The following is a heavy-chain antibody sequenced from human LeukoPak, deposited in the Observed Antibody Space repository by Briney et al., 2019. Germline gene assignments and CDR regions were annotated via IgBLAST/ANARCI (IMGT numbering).Heavy chain of an antibody. Sequence: SETVSLTCSVSGGSISGTPYYWDWIRQSPGKGLEWIGNIFHTGGTSFHPSLKSRVTMSVDTSKNQFSLRLSSVTAADTAVYYCARHRGSSSNFDSWGQGTLVTSSS. D-gene: IGHD6-6*01. V-gene: IGHV4-39*01. CDR2: IFHTGGT. CDR3: ARHRGSSSNFDS. CDR1: GGSISGTPYY. J-gene: IGHJ4*02.